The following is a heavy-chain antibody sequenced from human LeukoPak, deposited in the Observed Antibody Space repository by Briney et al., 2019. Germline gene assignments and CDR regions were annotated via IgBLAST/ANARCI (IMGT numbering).Heavy chain of an antibody. CDR1: GGSISSYY. CDR2: IYYSGTT. CDR3: ARGVYIAAAQYAY. D-gene: IGHD6-13*01. V-gene: IGHV4-59*01. J-gene: IGHJ4*02. Sequence: PSEALSLTCTVSGGSISSYYWSWIRQPPGKGLEWIGYIYYSGTTNYNPSLKSRVTISVDTSKNQFSLKLSSVTAADTAVYYCARGVYIAAAQYAYWGQGTLVTVSS.